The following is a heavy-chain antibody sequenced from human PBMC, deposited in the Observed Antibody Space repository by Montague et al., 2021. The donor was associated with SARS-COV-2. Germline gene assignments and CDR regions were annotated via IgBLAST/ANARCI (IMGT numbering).Heavy chain of an antibody. CDR1: SGSISTYY. Sequence: SETLSLTCTVSSGSISTYYWSWIRQPPGKGLEWMGYVYYSGSTNYNPSLKSRVTISVDTSKNQFSLKLRSVTAADTAVYYCASGADDYYYAMDVWGQRTTVTVSS. D-gene: IGHD3-10*01. J-gene: IGHJ6*02. CDR2: VYYSGST. V-gene: IGHV4-59*01. CDR3: ASGADDYYYAMDV.